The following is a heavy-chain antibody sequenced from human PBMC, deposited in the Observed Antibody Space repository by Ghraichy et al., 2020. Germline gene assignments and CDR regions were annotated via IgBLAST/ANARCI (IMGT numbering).Heavy chain of an antibody. J-gene: IGHJ5*02. V-gene: IGHV1-8*01. CDR1: GYTFTTYD. D-gene: IGHD3-10*01. CDR2: MNPDSGNT. CDR3: TRGLIRAVDSPFDP. Sequence: ASVKVSCKASGYTFTTYDLNWVRRATGQGLEWMGWMNPDSGNTGYAQKFQGRVSMTSDASINTAYMELSSLTSDDTAVYYCTRGLIRAVDSPFDPWGQGTLVTVSS.